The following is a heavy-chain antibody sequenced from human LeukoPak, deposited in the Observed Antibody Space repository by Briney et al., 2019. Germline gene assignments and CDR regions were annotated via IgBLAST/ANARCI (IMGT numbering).Heavy chain of an antibody. D-gene: IGHD4-23*01. CDR3: AREASGGYFDY. CDR2: ISPTGDST. V-gene: IGHV1-46*02. CDR1: GYTFNSYY. J-gene: IGHJ4*02. Sequence: ASVKVSCKASGYTFNSYYMHWVRQAPGQGLEWVGLISPTGDSTNYAQTFRGRVTMTRDTSTNTVYMDLSSLRSEDTAVYYCAREASGGYFDYWGQGTLVIVSS.